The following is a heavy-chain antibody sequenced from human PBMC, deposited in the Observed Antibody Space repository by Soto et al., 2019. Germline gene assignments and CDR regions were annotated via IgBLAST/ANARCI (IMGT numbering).Heavy chain of an antibody. Sequence: QVQLVESGGGVVQPGRSLRLSCAASGFTFSSYGMHWVRQAPGKGLEWVAVIWYDGSNKYYADSVKGRFTISRDNSKNPLYLQMNSLRAEDTAVYYCASQGYSSSWANYYYYGMDVWGQGTTVTVSS. D-gene: IGHD6-13*01. CDR3: ASQGYSSSWANYYYYGMDV. CDR1: GFTFSSYG. CDR2: IWYDGSNK. V-gene: IGHV3-33*01. J-gene: IGHJ6*02.